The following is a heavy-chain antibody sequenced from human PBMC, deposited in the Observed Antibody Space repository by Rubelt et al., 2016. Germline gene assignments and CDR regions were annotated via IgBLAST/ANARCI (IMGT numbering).Heavy chain of an antibody. CDR1: GFTFSNYA. CDR3: AKEEGGTVSDYFDY. D-gene: IGHD2-15*01. CDR2: IRANAGYT. V-gene: IGHV3-23*04. J-gene: IGHJ4*02. Sequence: VQLVESGGGLVQPGGSLRLSRAASGFTFSNYAMSWVRQAPGKGLEWVSVIRANAGYTHYADSVKGRFTISRDNSKNTRCLQVSSLRAEDTAVYYCAKEEGGTVSDYFDYWGQGTLVTVSS.